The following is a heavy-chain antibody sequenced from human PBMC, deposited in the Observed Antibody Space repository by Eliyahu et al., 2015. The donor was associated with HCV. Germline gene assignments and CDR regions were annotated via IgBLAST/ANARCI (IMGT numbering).Heavy chain of an antibody. CDR1: GFXFSSYS. CDR2: ISSSSSYI. CDR3: ARAGMYYCSSTSCHFDY. J-gene: IGHJ4*02. Sequence: EVQLVESGGGLVKPGGSLRLSCAASGFXFSSYSMNWVRQAPGKGLEWGSSISSSSSYIYYADSVKGRFTISRDNAKNSLYLQMNSLRAEDTAVYYCARAGMYYCSSTSCHFDYWGQGTLVTVSS. D-gene: IGHD2-2*01. V-gene: IGHV3-21*01.